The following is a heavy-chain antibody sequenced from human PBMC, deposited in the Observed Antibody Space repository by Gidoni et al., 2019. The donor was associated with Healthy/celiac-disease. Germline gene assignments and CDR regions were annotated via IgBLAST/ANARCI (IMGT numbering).Heavy chain of an antibody. CDR3: AKDPRDANFGALWSGEVPPIYGMDV. J-gene: IGHJ6*02. CDR2: ISYDGSNK. Sequence: QVQLVESGGGVVQPGRSLRLSCAASGFTFSSYGMHWVRQAPGKGLEWVAVISYDGSNKYYADSVKGRFTISRDNSKNTLYLQMNSLRAEDTAVYYCAKDPRDANFGALWSGEVPPIYGMDVWGQGTTVTVSS. CDR1: GFTFSSYG. D-gene: IGHD3-10*01. V-gene: IGHV3-30*18.